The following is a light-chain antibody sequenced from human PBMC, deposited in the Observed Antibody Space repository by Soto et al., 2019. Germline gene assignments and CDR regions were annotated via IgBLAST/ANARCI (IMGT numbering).Light chain of an antibody. CDR3: TSYTSSSTLYV. CDR2: EVS. Sequence: QSVLAQPASVSGSPGQSITISCTGTSSDVGGYNYVSWYQQRPGKAPKLMIYEVSNRPSGVSHRFSGSKSGNTASLTISGLQAEDEADYYCTSYTSSSTLYVSGTGTKVTVL. J-gene: IGLJ1*01. CDR1: SSDVGGYNY. V-gene: IGLV2-14*01.